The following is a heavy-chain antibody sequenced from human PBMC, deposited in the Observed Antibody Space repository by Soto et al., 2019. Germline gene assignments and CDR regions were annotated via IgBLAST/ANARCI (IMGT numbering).Heavy chain of an antibody. D-gene: IGHD6-13*01. V-gene: IGHV3-23*01. CDR2: ISGSGGST. CDR3: AKSFSSNWYDYFDY. J-gene: IGHJ4*02. Sequence: GGSLRLSCAASGITFSTYAMSWVRQAPGKGLEWVSAISGSGGSTYYADSVKGRLTISRDKSKNTLYLQMNSLRAEDTALYYCAKSFSSNWYDYFDYWGQGSLVTVSS. CDR1: GITFSTYA.